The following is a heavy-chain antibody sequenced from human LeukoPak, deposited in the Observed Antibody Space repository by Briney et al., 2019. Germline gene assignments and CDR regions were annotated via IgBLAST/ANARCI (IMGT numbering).Heavy chain of an antibody. J-gene: IGHJ4*02. D-gene: IGHD3-10*01. CDR3: ARFRFGELLAYYFDY. Sequence: SETLSLTCTVSGASISSYYWSWIRQPAGKGLEWIGEINHSGSTNYNPSLKSRVTISVDTSKNQFSLKLSSVTAADTAVYYCARFRFGELLAYYFDYWGQGTLVTVSS. CDR1: GASISSYY. CDR2: INHSGST. V-gene: IGHV4-34*01.